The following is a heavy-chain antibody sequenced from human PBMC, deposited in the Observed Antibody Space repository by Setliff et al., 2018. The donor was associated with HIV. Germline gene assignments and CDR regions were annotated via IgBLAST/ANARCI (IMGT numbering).Heavy chain of an antibody. J-gene: IGHJ3*02. Sequence: GGSLRLSCAASGFTFSSYWMHWVRQAPGKGLVWVSCIKTDGSTTGYADSVKGRITTSRDNAKNTLYLQMNSLRAEDTAVYYCVKSRGSGSYAFDIWGQGTMVTVS. CDR2: IKTDGSTT. CDR3: VKSRGSGSYAFDI. V-gene: IGHV3-74*01. CDR1: GFTFSSYW. D-gene: IGHD3-10*01.